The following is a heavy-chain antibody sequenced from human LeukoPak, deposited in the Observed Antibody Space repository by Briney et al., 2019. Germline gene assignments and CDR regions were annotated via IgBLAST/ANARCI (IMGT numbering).Heavy chain of an antibody. D-gene: IGHD5-24*01. Sequence: GASVKVSCKASGYTFTSYYMHWVRQAPGQGLEWMGIINPSGGITSYAQKFQGRVTMTRDTSTSTVYMELSSLRSEDTAVYYCARVPVEMATWGAFDIWGQGTMVTVSS. CDR1: GYTFTSYY. CDR2: INPSGGIT. CDR3: ARVPVEMATWGAFDI. J-gene: IGHJ3*02. V-gene: IGHV1-46*01.